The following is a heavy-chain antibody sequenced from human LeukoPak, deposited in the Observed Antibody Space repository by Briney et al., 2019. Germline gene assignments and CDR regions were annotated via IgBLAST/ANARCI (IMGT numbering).Heavy chain of an antibody. CDR2: FSGSGGST. D-gene: IGHD3-9*01. V-gene: IGHV3-23*01. Sequence: GGSLRLSCAASGFTFSIYAMSWVRQAPGKGLEWVSAFSGSGGSTYYADSVKGRFTISRDNSKNTLYLQMNSLRAEDTAVYYCARGYDILTGYQYYFDYWGQGTLVTVSS. CDR3: ARGYDILTGYQYYFDY. J-gene: IGHJ4*02. CDR1: GFTFSIYA.